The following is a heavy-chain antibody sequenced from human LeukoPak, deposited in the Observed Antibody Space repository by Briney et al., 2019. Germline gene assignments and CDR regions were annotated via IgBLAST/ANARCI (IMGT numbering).Heavy chain of an antibody. D-gene: IGHD1-26*01. J-gene: IGHJ3*02. CDR1: GFTFRSYD. V-gene: IGHV3-48*04. CDR3: AREHMGVSAFDI. Sequence: GGSLRLSCAASGFTFRSYDMHWVRQAPGKGLEWVSYISSSGSTIYYADSVKGRFTISRDNAKNSVYLQMNSLRVEDTAVYYCAREHMGVSAFDIWGQGTMVTVSS. CDR2: ISSSGSTI.